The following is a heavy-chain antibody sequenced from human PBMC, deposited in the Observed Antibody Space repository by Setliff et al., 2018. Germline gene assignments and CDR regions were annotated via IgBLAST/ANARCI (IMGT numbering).Heavy chain of an antibody. CDR1: GFTFSNYG. CDR3: AGGIEPDPYYYDSSALDY. J-gene: IGHJ4*02. D-gene: IGHD3-22*01. Sequence: PGGSLRLSCAASGFTFSNYGMHWVRQAPGKGLEWVSFIRYDGSNKYYADSVKGRFTISRDNSKNTLYLQMNSLRAEDTAVYYCAGGIEPDPYYYDSSALDYWGQGTLVTVSS. V-gene: IGHV3-30*02. CDR2: IRYDGSNK.